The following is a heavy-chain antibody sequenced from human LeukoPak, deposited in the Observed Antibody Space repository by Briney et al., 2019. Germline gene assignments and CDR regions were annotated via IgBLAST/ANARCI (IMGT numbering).Heavy chain of an antibody. D-gene: IGHD4-11*01. CDR2: INPSIGST. Sequence: ASVKVCCKASGYTFTGYYMHWARQAPGQGLEWMGWINPSIGSTIYAQKFQGRVTMTRHTSIKTAFMELRRLTSGDTAVYYCARGPDYSRFDSWGQGTLVTVSS. CDR3: ARGPDYSRFDS. CDR1: GYTFTGYY. V-gene: IGHV1-2*02. J-gene: IGHJ4*02.